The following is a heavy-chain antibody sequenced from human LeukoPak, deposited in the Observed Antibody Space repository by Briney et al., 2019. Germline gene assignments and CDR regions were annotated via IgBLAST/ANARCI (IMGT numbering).Heavy chain of an antibody. V-gene: IGHV3-9*01. CDR3: AKDISLNFYYSGMDV. CDR2: ISWNSGSL. J-gene: IGHJ6*04. CDR1: GFTFDDYA. Sequence: GGSLRFSCAASGFTFDDYAMHWVRHAPGKGLEWVSGISWNSGSLAYADSVKGRFTISRDNAKNSLYLQMNSLRAEATALYYCAKDISLNFYYSGMDVWGKGTTVTVSS.